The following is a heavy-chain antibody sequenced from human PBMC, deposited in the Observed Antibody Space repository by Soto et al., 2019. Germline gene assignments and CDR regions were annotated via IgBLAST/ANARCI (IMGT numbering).Heavy chain of an antibody. CDR2: IIGSCGST. CDR1: GFTFSSYA. Sequence: GGSLRLSCAASGFTFSSYAMSWVRQAPGKGLEWVSFIIGSCGSTYYADSVKGRFTISRDNSKNTLYLQMNSLRAEDTAVYYCAKVKGKGRYGYNAASLDYWGQGTLVTVSS. D-gene: IGHD5-12*01. V-gene: IGHV3-23*01. J-gene: IGHJ4*02. CDR3: AKVKGKGRYGYNAASLDY.